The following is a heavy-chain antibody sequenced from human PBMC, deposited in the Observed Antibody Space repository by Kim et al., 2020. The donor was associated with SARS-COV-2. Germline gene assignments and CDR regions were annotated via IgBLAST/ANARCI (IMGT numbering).Heavy chain of an antibody. J-gene: IGHJ4*02. CDR2: IGNSDSGGTI. CDR3: ATQGWKQSLGF. D-gene: IGHD1-1*01. CDR1: GFTSLSFSGFV. Sequence: GGSLRLSCVGSGFTSLSFSGFVMNWVRQAPGRGLEWVAFIGNSDSGGTIHDADSVKGRFTISRDNAKNSLYLGMNGLRDDDTAVYYCATQGWKQSLGFWGQGTLVTVSS. V-gene: IGHV3-48*02.